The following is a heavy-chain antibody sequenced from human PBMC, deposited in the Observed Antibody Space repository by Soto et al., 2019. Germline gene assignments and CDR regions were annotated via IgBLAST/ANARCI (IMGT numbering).Heavy chain of an antibody. CDR1: GGSISSGNYY. CDR2: RSYSGTT. V-gene: IGHV4-30-4*01. J-gene: IGHJ4*02. CDR3: ATMGSSATGVHYFDN. Sequence: QVQLQESGPGLVKPSQTLSLTCTVSGGSISSGNYYWSWIRQPPGKGLEWIGVRSYSGTTSYNACLNSRVTISVDTSKIQVSLTLSIVPAPDTAGYYFATMGSSATGVHYFDNWRQGTRVTVSS. D-gene: IGHD1-26*01.